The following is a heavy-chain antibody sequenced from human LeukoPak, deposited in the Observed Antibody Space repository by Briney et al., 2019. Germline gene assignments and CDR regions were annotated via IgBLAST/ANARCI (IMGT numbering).Heavy chain of an antibody. D-gene: IGHD1-26*01. CDR2: IFHSGTT. CDR1: GFTVSANH. CDR3: ARLRLSGGSFSVGWFDP. J-gene: IGHJ5*02. V-gene: IGHV4-4*01. Sequence: SGGSLRLSCAASGFTVSANHMSWVRQSPGKGLEWIGEIFHSGTTRYKASLESRVTMLLDKSKNQFSLRLNSVTAADTAVYFCARLRLSGGSFSVGWFDPWGQGIQVTVSS.